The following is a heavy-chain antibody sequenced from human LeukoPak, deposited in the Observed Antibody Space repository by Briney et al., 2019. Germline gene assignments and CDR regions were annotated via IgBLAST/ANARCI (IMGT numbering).Heavy chain of an antibody. V-gene: IGHV3-23*01. D-gene: IGHD3-9*01. CDR1: GFTFSSYW. CDR3: ATKRYFDWFTTDY. Sequence: GESLKISCAASGFTFSSYWMSWVRQAPGKGLEWVSAISGSGGSTYYADSVKGRFTISRDNSKNTLYLQMNSLRAEDTAVYYCATKRYFDWFTTDYWGQGTLVTVSS. CDR2: ISGSGGST. J-gene: IGHJ4*02.